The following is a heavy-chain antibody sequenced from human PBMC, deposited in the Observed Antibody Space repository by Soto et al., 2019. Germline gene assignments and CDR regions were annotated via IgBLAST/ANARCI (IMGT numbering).Heavy chain of an antibody. CDR1: GGTFSPFG. CDR3: AREGRLTGTGGFDY. Sequence: ASVKVSCKSSGGTFSPFGFSCVRQAPGQGLEWIGMIIPIFDTTNYAQKFQGRVTITADTPTSTAYMELSSLCSEDTAVYYCAREGRLTGTGGFDYWGQGTRVTVSS. V-gene: IGHV1-69*06. CDR2: IIPIFDTT. J-gene: IGHJ4*02. D-gene: IGHD1-20*01.